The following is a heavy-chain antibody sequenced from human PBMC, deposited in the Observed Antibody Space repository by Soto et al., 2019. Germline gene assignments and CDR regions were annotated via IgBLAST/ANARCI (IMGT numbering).Heavy chain of an antibody. J-gene: IGHJ6*03. Sequence: KTPGESLKISCKGSGYSFTSYWISWVRQMPGKGLEWMGRIDPSDSTTTYSPSFQGHVTISADKSISTAYLQWSSLKASDTAMYYCARLMVDTVDYYYYYMDVWSKGTTVTVSS. CDR3: ARLMVDTVDYYYYYMDV. CDR1: GYSFTSYW. CDR2: IDPSDSTT. V-gene: IGHV5-10-1*01. D-gene: IGHD2-15*01.